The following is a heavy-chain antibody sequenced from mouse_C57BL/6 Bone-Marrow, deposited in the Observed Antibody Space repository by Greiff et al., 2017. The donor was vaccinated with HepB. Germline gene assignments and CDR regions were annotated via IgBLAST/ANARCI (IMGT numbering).Heavy chain of an antibody. D-gene: IGHD6-2*01. J-gene: IGHJ2*01. CDR2: IDPSDSYT. CDR1: GYTFTSYW. V-gene: IGHV1-50*01. CDR3: ARGLPYYFDY. Sequence: VQLQQPGAELVKPGASVKLSCKASGYTFTSYWMQWVKQRPGQGLEWIGEIDPSDSYTNYNQKFKGKATLTVDTSSSTAYMQLSSLTSEASAVYYCARGLPYYFDYWGQGTTLTVSS.